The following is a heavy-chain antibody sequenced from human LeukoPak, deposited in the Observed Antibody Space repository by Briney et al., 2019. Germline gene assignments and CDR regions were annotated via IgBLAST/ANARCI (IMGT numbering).Heavy chain of an antibody. CDR2: IYSGGST. V-gene: IGHV3-66*01. J-gene: IGHJ6*02. CDR3: ARDPIFGVVPSYYYYYYGMDV. D-gene: IGHD3-3*01. CDR1: GFTVSSNY. Sequence: GGSLRLSCAASGFTVSSNYMSWVRQAPGKGLEWVSVIYSGGSTYYADSVKGRFTISRDNSKNTLYLQMNSLRAEDTAVYYCARDPIFGVVPSYYYYYYGMDVWGQGTTVTVSS.